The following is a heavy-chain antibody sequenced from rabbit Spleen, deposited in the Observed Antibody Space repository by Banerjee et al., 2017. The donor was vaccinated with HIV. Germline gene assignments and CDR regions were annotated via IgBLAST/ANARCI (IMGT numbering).Heavy chain of an antibody. CDR2: IDTGSSGFT. D-gene: IGHD8-1*01. CDR1: GFSFSISYY. J-gene: IGHJ6*01. Sequence: QSLEESGGGLVQPEGSLTLTCKASGFSFSISYYMCWVRQAPGKGLEWIACIDTGSSGFTYFATWAKGRFTCSKTSSTTVTLQMTRLTAADTATYFCARDSGTSFSSYGMDLWGPGTLVTVS. CDR3: ARDSGTSFSSYGMDL. V-gene: IGHV1S40*01.